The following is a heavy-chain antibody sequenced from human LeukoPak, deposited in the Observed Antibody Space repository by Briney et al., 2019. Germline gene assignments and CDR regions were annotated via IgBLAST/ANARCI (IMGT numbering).Heavy chain of an antibody. CDR3: ARGGGQQLVPYYYYMDV. V-gene: IGHV3-9*01. Sequence: GGSLRLSCAASGFTFQNYAIHWVRQVPGKGLEWVSGISWNSGNIGYADSVEGRFTLSRDNAKNSLYLQMNSLRAEDTAVYYCARGGGQQLVPYYYYMDVWGKGTTVTVSS. CDR2: ISWNSGNI. J-gene: IGHJ6*03. D-gene: IGHD6-13*01. CDR1: GFTFQNYA.